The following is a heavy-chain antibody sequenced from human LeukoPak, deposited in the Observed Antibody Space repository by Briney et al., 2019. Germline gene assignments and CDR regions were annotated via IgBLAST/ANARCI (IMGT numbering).Heavy chain of an antibody. V-gene: IGHV3-23*01. J-gene: IGHJ5*02. CDR3: AKPISGGLAVSADWFDP. D-gene: IGHD6-19*01. CDR1: GFDFNFYA. Sequence: GSLRLSCAASGFDFNFYAMIWVRQAPGKRLQWVSTINASGGNTYYAESVRGRFTISRDNSKDTLYLQLNSLTAEDTAIYYCAKPISGGLAVSADWFDPWGQGTLVAVSS. CDR2: INASGGNT.